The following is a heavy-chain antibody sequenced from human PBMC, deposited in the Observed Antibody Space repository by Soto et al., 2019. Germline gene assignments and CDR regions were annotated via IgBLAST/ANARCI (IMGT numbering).Heavy chain of an antibody. V-gene: IGHV4-30-4*08. D-gene: IGHD6-13*01. J-gene: IGHJ5*02. CDR2: IYYSGST. CDR1: GGSISSSSSY. Sequence: SETLSLTCTVSGGSISSSSSYWGWIRQPPGKGLEWIGYIYYSGSTYYNPSLKSRVTISVDTSKNQFSLKLSSVTAADTAVYYCARRIAAAGTLSNWFDPWGQGTLVTVSS. CDR3: ARRIAAAGTLSNWFDP.